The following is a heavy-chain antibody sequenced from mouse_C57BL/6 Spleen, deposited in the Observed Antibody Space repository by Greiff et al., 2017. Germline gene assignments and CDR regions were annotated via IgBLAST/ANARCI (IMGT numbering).Heavy chain of an antibody. V-gene: IGHV1-72*01. CDR3: ARRSPHWYFDV. Sequence: QVQLKQPGAELVKPGASVKLSCKASGYTFTSYWMHWVKQRPGRGLEWIGRIDTNSGGTKYNEKFKSKATLTVDKHSSTAYMQLSSLTSEDSAVYYCARRSPHWYFDVWGTGTTVTVSS. CDR2: IDTNSGGT. CDR1: GYTFTSYW. J-gene: IGHJ1*03.